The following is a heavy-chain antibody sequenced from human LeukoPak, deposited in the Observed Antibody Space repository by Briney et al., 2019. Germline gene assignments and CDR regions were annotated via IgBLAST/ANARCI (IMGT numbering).Heavy chain of an antibody. CDR2: IYYSGST. J-gene: IGHJ3*02. CDR3: ARHRRDGYISNAFDI. Sequence: PLETLSLTCTVSGGSIRSSSYYWGWIRQPPGKGLEWIGSIYYSGSTYYNPSLKSRVTLSVDTSKNQFSLKLSSVTAADTAVYYCARHRRDGYISNAFDIWGQGTMVTVSS. CDR1: GGSIRSSSYY. D-gene: IGHD5-24*01. V-gene: IGHV4-39*01.